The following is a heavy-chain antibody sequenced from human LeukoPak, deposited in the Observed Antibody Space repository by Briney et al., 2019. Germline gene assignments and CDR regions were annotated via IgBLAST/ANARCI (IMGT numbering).Heavy chain of an antibody. CDR1: GYTFTSYD. V-gene: IGHV1-8*01. D-gene: IGHD5-12*01. Sequence: ASVKVSCKASGYTFTSYDINWVRQATGQGLEWMGWMNPNSGNTGYAQKFQGRVTMTRNTSISTAYMELSSLRSEDTAVYYCARGGSLVADDAFDIWGQRTMVTVSS. CDR2: MNPNSGNT. CDR3: ARGGSLVADDAFDI. J-gene: IGHJ3*02.